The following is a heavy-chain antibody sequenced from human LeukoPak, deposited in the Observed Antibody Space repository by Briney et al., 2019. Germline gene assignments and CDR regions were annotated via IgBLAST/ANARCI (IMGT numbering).Heavy chain of an antibody. CDR2: MHYRGNT. D-gene: IGHD1-26*01. V-gene: IGHV4-61*01. Sequence: SETLSLTCTVSGVSISSSNSYWGWIRQSPGKGLEWIGFMHYRGNTNSNPSLRSRVTISMDTSKNQFSLKMSSVTAADTAVYYCARDSPFEWDVFGDSFDIWGQGTVVTVSS. CDR1: GVSISSSNSY. CDR3: ARDSPFEWDVFGDSFDI. J-gene: IGHJ3*02.